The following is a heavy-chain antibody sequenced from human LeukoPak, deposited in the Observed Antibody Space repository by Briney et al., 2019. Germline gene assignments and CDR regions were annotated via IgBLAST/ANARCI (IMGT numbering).Heavy chain of an antibody. D-gene: IGHD1-26*01. V-gene: IGHV3-48*01. Sequence: GGSLRLSCAASGFTFSSYSMNWVRQAPGKGLEWVSYISSSSGTIYYADSVKGRFTISRDNAKNSLYLQMNSLRAEDTAVYYCARGHGWELLGHYFDYWGQGTLVTVSS. J-gene: IGHJ4*02. CDR1: GFTFSSYS. CDR2: ISSSSGTI. CDR3: ARGHGWELLGHYFDY.